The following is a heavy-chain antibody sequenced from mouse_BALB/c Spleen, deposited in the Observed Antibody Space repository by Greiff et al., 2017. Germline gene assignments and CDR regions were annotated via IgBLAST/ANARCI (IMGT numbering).Heavy chain of an antibody. CDR1: GFTFSSFG. J-gene: IGHJ2*01. CDR2: ISSGSSTI. CDR3: ARDYYGSSYDY. V-gene: IGHV5-17*02. D-gene: IGHD1-1*01. Sequence: EVKLVESGGGLVQPGGSRKLSCAASGFTFSSFGMHWVRQAPEKGLEWVAYISSGSSTIYYADTVKGRFTISRDNPKNTLFLQMTSLRSEDTAMYCCARDYYGSSYDYWGQGTTLTVSS.